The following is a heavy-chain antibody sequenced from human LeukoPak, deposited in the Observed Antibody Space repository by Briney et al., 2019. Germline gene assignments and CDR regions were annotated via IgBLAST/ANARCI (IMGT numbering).Heavy chain of an antibody. V-gene: IGHV4-34*01. D-gene: IGHD3-10*01. Sequence: SETLSLTCAVYGGSFSGYYWSWLRQPPGKGLEWIGEINHSGSTKYSPSLKGRVTISVDTSKNQFSLRLSSVTAADTAVYYCARRVGRWFGERAYYYNYMDVWGKGTTVTISS. CDR1: GGSFSGYY. CDR2: INHSGST. CDR3: ARRVGRWFGERAYYYNYMDV. J-gene: IGHJ6*03.